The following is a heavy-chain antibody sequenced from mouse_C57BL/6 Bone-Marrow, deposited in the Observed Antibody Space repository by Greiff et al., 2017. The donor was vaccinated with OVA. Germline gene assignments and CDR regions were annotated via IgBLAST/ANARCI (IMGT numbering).Heavy chain of an antibody. D-gene: IGHD1-1*01. Sequence: VQLQQSGAELVKPGASVKLSCKASGYTFTSYWMHWVKQRPGQGLEWIGMIHPNSGSTNYNEKFKSKATLTVDKSSSTAYMQLSSLTSEDSAVYYCARYGSSSLFDYWGQGTTLTVSS. J-gene: IGHJ2*01. V-gene: IGHV1-64*01. CDR3: ARYGSSSLFDY. CDR1: GYTFTSYW. CDR2: IHPNSGST.